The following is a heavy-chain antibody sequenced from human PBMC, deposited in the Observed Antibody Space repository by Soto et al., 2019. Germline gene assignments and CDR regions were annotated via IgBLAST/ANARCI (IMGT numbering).Heavy chain of an antibody. CDR3: ARDRPSGNDRESDY. J-gene: IGHJ4*02. D-gene: IGHD3-22*01. Sequence: AGVPVSFQGSRYTFPDYFIHWVRQATGQGREWVGGIIPNSGYTISAQKFRGSVGLIRDTSITTVYLGLSRLTSGDTAVYYCARDRPSGNDRESDYWGQGTLVTVSS. CDR1: RYTFPDYF. CDR2: IIPNSGYT. V-gene: IGHV1-2*02.